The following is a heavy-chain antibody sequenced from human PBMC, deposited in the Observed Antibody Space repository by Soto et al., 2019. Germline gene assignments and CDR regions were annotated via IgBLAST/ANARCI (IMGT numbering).Heavy chain of an antibody. CDR2: INHSGST. V-gene: IGHV4-34*01. J-gene: IGHJ6*02. CDR1: GGAFSGYY. D-gene: IGHD3-10*01. CDR3: ARGPVYYYGSRRYHHGMTV. Sequence: AKALSHTRAGWGGAFSGYYCSRSRQPPWKGLEWIGEINHSGSTNYNPSLKSRVTISVDTSKNQFSLKLSSVTAADTAVYYCARGPVYYYGSRRYHHGMTVRGQGTTVT.